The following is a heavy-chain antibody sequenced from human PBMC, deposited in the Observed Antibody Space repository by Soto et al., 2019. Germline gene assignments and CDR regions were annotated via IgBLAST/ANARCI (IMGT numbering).Heavy chain of an antibody. CDR3: AGSVEGHFDY. J-gene: IGHJ4*02. CDR1: GFPFSIYS. V-gene: IGHV3-48*01. D-gene: IGHD6-19*01. Sequence: EVQLVESGGGLVQPGGSLRLSCAASGFPFSIYSMNWVRQAPGKGLEWFSYITSDTNTIKYADSVKGRFTISRDNAKNSLYLQMNSLRAEDTAVYFCAGSVEGHFDYWGQGTVVTVSS. CDR2: ITSDTNTI.